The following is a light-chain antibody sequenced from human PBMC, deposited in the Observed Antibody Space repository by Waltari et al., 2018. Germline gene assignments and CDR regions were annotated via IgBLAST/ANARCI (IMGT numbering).Light chain of an antibody. CDR1: QSISSA. CDR2: KAS. CDR3: QQYNYYWT. V-gene: IGKV1-5*03. Sequence: DIQMTQSPPILSASVGDRVTITCRASQSISSALAWYQQKPGKAPNLLIYKASSLESGVPSRFSGSGSGTEVTLTISSLQPDDFATYYCQQYNYYWTFGQGTKVEVK. J-gene: IGKJ1*01.